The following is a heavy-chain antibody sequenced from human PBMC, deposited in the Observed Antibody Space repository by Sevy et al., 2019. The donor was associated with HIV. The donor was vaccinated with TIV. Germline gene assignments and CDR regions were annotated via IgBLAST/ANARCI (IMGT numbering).Heavy chain of an antibody. CDR1: GYTFTSYD. D-gene: IGHD3-3*01. CDR3: ARASRTIFGVVLPLGMDV. V-gene: IGHV1-8*01. Sequence: ASVKVSCKASGYTFTSYDINWVRQATGQGLEWMGWMNPNSGNTGYAQKFQGRVTMTRNTSISTACMELSSLRSEDTAVYYCARASRTIFGVVLPLGMDVWGQGTTVTVSS. CDR2: MNPNSGNT. J-gene: IGHJ6*02.